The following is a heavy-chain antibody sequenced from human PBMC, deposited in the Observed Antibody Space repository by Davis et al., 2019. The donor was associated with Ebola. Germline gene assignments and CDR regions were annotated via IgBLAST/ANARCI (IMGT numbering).Heavy chain of an antibody. J-gene: IGHJ6*04. Sequence: PSETLSLTCTVSGGSISSYYWSWIRQPPGKGLECIGYIYYSGSTNYNPSLKSRVTISVDTSKNQFSLKLSSVTAADTAVYYCARARTVTDYYGMDVWGKGTTVTVSS. V-gene: IGHV4-59*01. CDR3: ARARTVTDYYGMDV. CDR2: IYYSGST. CDR1: GGSISSYY. D-gene: IGHD4-17*01.